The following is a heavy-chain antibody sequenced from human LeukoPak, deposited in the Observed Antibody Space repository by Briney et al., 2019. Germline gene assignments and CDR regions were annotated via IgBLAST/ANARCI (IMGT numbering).Heavy chain of an antibody. CDR1: GYTFTGYY. V-gene: IGHV1-2*02. Sequence: GASVKVSCKASGYTFTGYYMHWMRQAPGQGLEWMGWINPNSGGTNYAQKFQGRVTMTRDTSISTAYMELSRLRSDDTAVYYCASIGGSYYPPFVDYWGQGTLVTVSS. D-gene: IGHD1-26*01. CDR2: INPNSGGT. CDR3: ASIGGSYYPPFVDY. J-gene: IGHJ4*02.